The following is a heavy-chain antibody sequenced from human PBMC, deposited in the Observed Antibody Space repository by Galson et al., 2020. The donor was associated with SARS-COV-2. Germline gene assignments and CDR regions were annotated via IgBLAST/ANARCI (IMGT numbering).Heavy chain of an antibody. CDR2: IKQDGSEK. J-gene: IGHJ6*02. CDR1: GFTFSSYW. V-gene: IGHV3-7*01. D-gene: IGHD1-26*01. Sequence: GESLKISCAASGFTFSSYWMSWVRQAPGKGLEWVANIKQDGSEKNYVDSVKGRFTISRDNAKNSLYLQMNSLRAEDTAVYYCAREGVGERVCRYYDYGMDVWGQGTTVTVSS. CDR3: AREGVGERVCRYYDYGMDV.